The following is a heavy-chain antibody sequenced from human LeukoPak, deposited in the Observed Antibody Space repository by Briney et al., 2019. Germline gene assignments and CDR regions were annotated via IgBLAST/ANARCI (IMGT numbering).Heavy chain of an antibody. D-gene: IGHD3-16*01. CDR3: ARGGPSLFDY. CDR1: GFSFSNYA. J-gene: IGHJ4*02. CDR2: ISSSSSYI. V-gene: IGHV3-21*01. Sequence: GGSLRLSCAASGFSFSNYAMSWVRQAPARGPEWVSSISSSSSYIYYADSVKGRFTISRDNAKNSLYLQMNSLRAEDTAVYYCARGGPSLFDYWGQGTLVTVSS.